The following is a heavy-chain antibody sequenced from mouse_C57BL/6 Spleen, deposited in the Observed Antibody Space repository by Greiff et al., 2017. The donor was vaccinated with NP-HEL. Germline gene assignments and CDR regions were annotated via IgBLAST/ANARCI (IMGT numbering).Heavy chain of an antibody. D-gene: IGHD1-1*01. V-gene: IGHV14-3*01. Sequence: EVKLVESVAELVRPGASVKLSCTASGFNIKNTYMHWVKQRPEQGLEWIGRIDPANGNTKYAPKFQGKATITADTSSNTAYLQLSSLTSEDTAIYYCAREFITTVVAYYAMDYWGQGTSVTVSS. CDR1: GFNIKNTY. CDR2: IDPANGNT. J-gene: IGHJ4*01. CDR3: AREFITTVVAYYAMDY.